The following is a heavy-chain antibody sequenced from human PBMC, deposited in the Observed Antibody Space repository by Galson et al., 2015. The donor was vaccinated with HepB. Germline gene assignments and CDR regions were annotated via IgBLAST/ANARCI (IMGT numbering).Heavy chain of an antibody. CDR2: IYYTGIT. D-gene: IGHD6-19*01. CDR1: GDSISSYY. J-gene: IGHJ4*02. Sequence: ETLSLTCTVSGDSISSYYWTWIRQPPGKGLEWIGYIYYTGITDYNPSLKSRVTISVDTSKNQFSLKLSSVTAADTAVYYCARDSGGWYGLDYWGQGTLVTVSS. CDR3: ARDSGGWYGLDY. V-gene: IGHV4-59*01.